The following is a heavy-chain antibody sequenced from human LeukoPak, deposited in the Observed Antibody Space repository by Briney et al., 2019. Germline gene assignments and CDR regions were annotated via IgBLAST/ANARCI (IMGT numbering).Heavy chain of an antibody. CDR2: TYHSGST. V-gene: IGHV4-30-2*01. CDR3: ARLHSTGSAFDI. CDR1: GGSISSGGYS. D-gene: IGHD1-1*01. J-gene: IGHJ3*02. Sequence: SQTLSLTCAVSGGSISSGGYSWSWIRQPPGKGLEWIGYTYHSGSTYYNPSLKSRVTISVDTSKNQFSLKLSSVTAADTAVYYCARLHSTGSAFDIWGQGTMVTVSS.